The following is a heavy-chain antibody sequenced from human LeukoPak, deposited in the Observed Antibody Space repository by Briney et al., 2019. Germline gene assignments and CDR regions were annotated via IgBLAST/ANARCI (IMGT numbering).Heavy chain of an antibody. V-gene: IGHV3-23*01. CDR2: LSGRDGST. CDR3: ARKLTGTTYFDY. D-gene: IGHD1-1*01. J-gene: IGHJ4*02. Sequence: PGGSLRLSCAASGFSFSDYAMSWVRQAPGKGLEWVSGLSGRDGSTYYADSVKGRFTISRDNAKNSQYLQMNSLRAEDTGVYFCARKLTGTTYFDYWGQGTLVTVSS. CDR1: GFSFSDYA.